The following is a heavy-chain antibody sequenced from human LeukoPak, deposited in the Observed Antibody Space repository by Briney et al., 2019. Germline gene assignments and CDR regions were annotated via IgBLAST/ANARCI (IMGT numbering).Heavy chain of an antibody. Sequence: GASVKVSCKASGGTFSSYTISWVRQAPGQGLEWMGRIIPILGIANYAQKFQGRVTTTADKTTSTAYMALSSLRSEDTAVYYCTQTSDYYDSSGYSSWGQGTLVTVSS. V-gene: IGHV1-69*02. J-gene: IGHJ5*02. CDR3: TQTSDYYDSSGYSS. CDR2: IIPILGIA. CDR1: GGTFSSYT. D-gene: IGHD3-22*01.